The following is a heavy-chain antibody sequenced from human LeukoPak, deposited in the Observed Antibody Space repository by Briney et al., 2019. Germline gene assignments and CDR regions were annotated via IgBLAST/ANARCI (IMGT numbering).Heavy chain of an antibody. CDR2: IYYSGST. V-gene: IGHV4-30-4*01. J-gene: IGHJ4*02. D-gene: IGHD1-26*01. CDR1: GGSISSGDYY. CDR3: ASRSYSGSYVRAFDN. Sequence: SQTLSLTCTVSGGSISSGDYYWSWIRQPPGKGLEWIGHIYYSGSTYYNSSLQSRVIISVDTSKNQFSLKLNSVTAADTAVYYCASRSYSGSYVRAFDNWGQGTLVTVSS.